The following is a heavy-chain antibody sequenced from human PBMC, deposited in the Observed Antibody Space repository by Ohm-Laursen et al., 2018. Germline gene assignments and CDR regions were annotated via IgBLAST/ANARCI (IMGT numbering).Heavy chain of an antibody. CDR2: IYTSGST. CDR3: ARDGRPLDSSGYYYFDY. D-gene: IGHD3-22*01. Sequence: PSETLSLTCTVSGDSISSYYWSWIRQPAGKGLEWIGRIYTSGSTNYNPSLKSRVTMSVDTSKNQFSLRLSSVTAADTAVYYCARDGRPLDSSGYYYFDYWGQGILVTVSS. J-gene: IGHJ4*02. V-gene: IGHV4-4*07. CDR1: GDSISSYY.